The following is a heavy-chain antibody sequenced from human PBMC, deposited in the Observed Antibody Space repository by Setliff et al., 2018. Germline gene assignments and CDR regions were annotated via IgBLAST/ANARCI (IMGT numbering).Heavy chain of an antibody. CDR3: TRSRGTTVYDY. V-gene: IGHV3-11*01. J-gene: IGHJ4*02. Sequence: LSLTCAVYGGSFSAYYWIWIRQTPRKGLEWISHIDPRGSPVDYVDSVKGRFTISRGNTKNLVYLQMDSLRADDTAVYYCTRSRGTTVYDYWGQGTLVTVSS. CDR1: GGSFSAYY. CDR2: IDPRGSPV. D-gene: IGHD1-7*01.